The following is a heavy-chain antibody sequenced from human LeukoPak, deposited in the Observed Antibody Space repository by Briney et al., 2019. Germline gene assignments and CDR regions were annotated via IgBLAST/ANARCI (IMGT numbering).Heavy chain of an antibody. CDR2: ISYDGSNK. CDR3: AKDLWFGEKIDI. V-gene: IGHV3-30*18. CDR1: GFTFSSYG. D-gene: IGHD3-10*01. Sequence: PGRSLRLSCAASGFTFSSYGMHWVRQAPGKGLEWVAVISYDGSNKYYADSVKGRFTISRDNSKNTLYLQMNSLRAEDTAVYYCAKDLWFGEKIDIWGQGTMVTVSS. J-gene: IGHJ3*02.